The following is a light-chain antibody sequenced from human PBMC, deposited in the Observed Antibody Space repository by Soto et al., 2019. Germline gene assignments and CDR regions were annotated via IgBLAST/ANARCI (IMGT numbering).Light chain of an antibody. CDR3: QQYNSYLYT. J-gene: IGKJ2*01. CDR2: DAS. V-gene: IGKV1-5*01. Sequence: DIQMTQSPSTLSASAGDRVTITCRASQSISSWLAWYQQKPGKAPKLLIYDASSLESGVPSRFSGSGSGTELTLTISSLQPDDFATYYCQQYNSYLYTFGQGTKLEIK. CDR1: QSISSW.